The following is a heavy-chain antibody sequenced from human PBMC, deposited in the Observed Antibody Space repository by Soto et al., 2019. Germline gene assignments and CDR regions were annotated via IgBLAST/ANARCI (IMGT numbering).Heavy chain of an antibody. CDR1: VGSFSGYY. D-gene: IGHD6-19*01. CDR3: ANEQWLVRSGMEV. CDR2: INHSGST. V-gene: IGHV4-34*01. J-gene: IGHJ6*01. Sequence: PSETLSLTCAFYVGSFSGYYWSCIRQPPGKWLEWIGEINHSGSTNYNPSLKSRVTISVDTSKNQFSLKLSSVTAADTAVYYCANEQWLVRSGMEVWGQGTTVSVS.